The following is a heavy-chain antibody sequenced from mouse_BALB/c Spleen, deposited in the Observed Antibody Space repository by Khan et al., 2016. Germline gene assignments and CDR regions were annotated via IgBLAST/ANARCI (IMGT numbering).Heavy chain of an antibody. CDR3: ARDGGSLFAY. CDR1: GYTFTNYG. CDR2: INTYTGEP. V-gene: IGHV9-3-1*01. D-gene: IGHD2-3*01. J-gene: IGHJ3*01. Sequence: QFQLVQSGPELKKPGETVKISCKASGYTFTNYGMNWVKQAPGKGLKWMGWINTYTGEPTYADDFKGRFAFSLETSASTAYLQINNLKNEDTATYFCARDGGSLFAYWGQGTLVTVSA.